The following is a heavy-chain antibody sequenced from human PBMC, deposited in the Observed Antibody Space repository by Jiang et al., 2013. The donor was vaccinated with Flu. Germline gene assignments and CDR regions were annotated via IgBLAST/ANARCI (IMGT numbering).Heavy chain of an antibody. D-gene: IGHD5-24*01. CDR2: ISGSGGST. J-gene: IGHJ4*02. Sequence: SAISGSGGSTYYADSVKGRFTISRDNSKNTLYLQMNSLRAEDTAVYYCAKDVVGRRWLQQQYYFDYWGQGTLVTVSS. V-gene: IGHV3-23*01. CDR3: AKDVVGRRWLQQQYYFDY.